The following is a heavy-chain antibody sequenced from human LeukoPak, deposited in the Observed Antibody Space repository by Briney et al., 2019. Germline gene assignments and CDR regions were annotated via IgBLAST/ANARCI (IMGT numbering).Heavy chain of an antibody. CDR2: ISSRGSTI. Sequence: PGGSLRLSCAASGFTFSDYYMSWIRQAPGKGLEWVSYISSRGSTIYYADSVKGRFTISRDNAKNSLYLQMNSLRAEDTAVYYCATSGIVGASRLGAFDIWGQGTMVTVSS. J-gene: IGHJ3*02. D-gene: IGHD1-26*01. V-gene: IGHV3-11*01. CDR1: GFTFSDYY. CDR3: ATSGIVGASRLGAFDI.